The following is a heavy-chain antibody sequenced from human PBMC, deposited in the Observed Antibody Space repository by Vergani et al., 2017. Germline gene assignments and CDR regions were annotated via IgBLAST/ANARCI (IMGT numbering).Heavy chain of an antibody. CDR1: GYTFTGYY. CDR3: ARVGPSPYCSGGSCYSVAQDY. Sequence: QVQLVQSGSELKKPGASVKVSCKASGYTFTGYYMHWVRQAPGQGLEWMGWINPNSGGTNYAQKFQGRVTMTRDTSISTAYMELSRLRSDDTAVYYCARVGPSPYCSGGSCYSVAQDYWGQGTLVTVSS. J-gene: IGHJ4*02. D-gene: IGHD2-15*01. V-gene: IGHV1-2*02. CDR2: INPNSGGT.